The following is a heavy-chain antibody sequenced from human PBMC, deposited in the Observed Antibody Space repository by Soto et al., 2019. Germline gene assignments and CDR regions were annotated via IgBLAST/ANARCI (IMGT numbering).Heavy chain of an antibody. CDR1: GGSISSRSW. CDR2: IRHDGTT. Sequence: QVQLQESGPGLVKPSGTLSLTCAVSGGSISSRSWWSWVRQAPGKGLEWIGEIRHDGTTNYNPSLKSRVTISVDKSKNQFSLNLSSVTAADTAVYYCARDRDSSDTGGMDVWGQGTTVTVSS. J-gene: IGHJ6*02. CDR3: ARDRDSSDTGGMDV. V-gene: IGHV4-4*02. D-gene: IGHD3-22*01.